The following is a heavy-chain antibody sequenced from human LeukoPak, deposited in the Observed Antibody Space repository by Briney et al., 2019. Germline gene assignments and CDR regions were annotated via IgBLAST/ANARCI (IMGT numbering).Heavy chain of an antibody. J-gene: IGHJ4*02. CDR1: GFTFSSYW. CDR3: ATTRGAESPPGY. CDR2: INSDGSST. Sequence: PGGSLRLSCAASGFTFSSYWMHWVRQAPGKGLVWVSRINSDGSSTSYADSVKGRFTISRDNAKNTLYPQMNSLRAEDTAVYYCATTRGAESPPGYWGQGTLVTVSS. D-gene: IGHD1-26*01. V-gene: IGHV3-74*01.